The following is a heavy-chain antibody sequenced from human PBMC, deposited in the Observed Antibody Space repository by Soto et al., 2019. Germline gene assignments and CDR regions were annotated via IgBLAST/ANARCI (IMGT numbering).Heavy chain of an antibody. CDR1: GFTFTSYW. Sequence: AGGSLRLSCAASGFTFTSYWMHWVRQAPGKVLVWVSRINSDGTTTNYAESVTGRFTISRDNAKNTVYLQMNSLRAEDTAVYYCARGIKNYYGVDVWGQGTTVTVSS. V-gene: IGHV3-74*01. CDR3: ARGIKNYYGVDV. J-gene: IGHJ6*02. CDR2: INSDGTTT.